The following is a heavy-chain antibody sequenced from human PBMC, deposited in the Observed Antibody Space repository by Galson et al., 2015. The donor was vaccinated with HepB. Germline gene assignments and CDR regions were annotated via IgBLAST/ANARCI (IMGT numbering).Heavy chain of an antibody. V-gene: IGHV3-30-3*01. Sequence: SLRLSCAASGFIFSNYAMHWVRRAPGKGLEWVAVMSFDGSNKYYADSVRGRFTISRDNSDNTVYLQMKSLRAEDTAVYFCARPRGGRFLEWLSIDYWGQGTQVTVSS. CDR3: ARPRGGRFLEWLSIDY. CDR2: MSFDGSNK. J-gene: IGHJ4*02. CDR1: GFIFSNYA. D-gene: IGHD3-3*01.